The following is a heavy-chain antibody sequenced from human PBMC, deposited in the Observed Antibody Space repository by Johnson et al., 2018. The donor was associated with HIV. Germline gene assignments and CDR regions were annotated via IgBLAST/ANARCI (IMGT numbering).Heavy chain of an antibody. V-gene: IGHV3-30-3*01. D-gene: IGHD3-22*01. CDR2: ISYGGNNQ. J-gene: IGHJ3*02. CDR3: ARGWVWPYDSSASPQRAFDI. CDR1: AFTSSSYS. Sequence: QMLLVESGGGVVQPGRSLRLSCAASAFTSSSYSMHWVRQAPAKGLEWVAVISYGGNNQYYADSVKGRFTISRDNSKNTLYLQMARRRAEDTALYYCARGWVWPYDSSASPQRAFDIWCQGTMVTVSS.